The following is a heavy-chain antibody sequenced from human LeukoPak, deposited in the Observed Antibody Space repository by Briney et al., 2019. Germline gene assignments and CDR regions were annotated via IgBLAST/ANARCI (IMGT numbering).Heavy chain of an antibody. CDR1: GFTFSSYS. Sequence: GGSLRLSCAASGFTFSSYSMNWVRQAPGKGLEWVSSISSSSSYIYYADSVKGRFTISRDNAKNSLYLQMNSLRAEDTAVYYCARDPPYCSSTSCYTGSSGYWGQGTLVTVSS. CDR3: ARDPPYCSSTSCYTGSSGY. D-gene: IGHD2-2*02. V-gene: IGHV3-21*01. J-gene: IGHJ4*02. CDR2: ISSSSSYI.